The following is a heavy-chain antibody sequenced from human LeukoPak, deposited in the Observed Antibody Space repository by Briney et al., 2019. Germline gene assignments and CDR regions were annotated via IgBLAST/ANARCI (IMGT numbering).Heavy chain of an antibody. J-gene: IGHJ4*02. CDR3: ARGGYGAHMG. CDR2: INSDGRTT. D-gene: IGHD4-17*01. Sequence: GGSLRLSCAASGFSFSSFWMHWVRQVPGKGLLWVSGINSDGRTTGYADSVKGRFTISRDNAKNTVDSQMNSLRAEDAAVYYCARGGYGAHMGWGQGTPVTVSS. V-gene: IGHV3-74*01. CDR1: GFSFSSFW.